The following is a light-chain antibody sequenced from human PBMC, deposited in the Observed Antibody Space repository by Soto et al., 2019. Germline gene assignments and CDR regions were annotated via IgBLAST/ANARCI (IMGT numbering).Light chain of an antibody. Sequence: EIVLTQSPGTLSLSPGERATLSCRASQSVSRSYLAWYQQKPGQAPRLLIYGASSRATGIPYRFSGSGSGTDFTLTICRLEPEDFAVYYCQQYGSSPRFTFGPGTKVDIK. J-gene: IGKJ3*01. CDR2: GAS. CDR3: QQYGSSPRFT. V-gene: IGKV3-20*01. CDR1: QSVSRSY.